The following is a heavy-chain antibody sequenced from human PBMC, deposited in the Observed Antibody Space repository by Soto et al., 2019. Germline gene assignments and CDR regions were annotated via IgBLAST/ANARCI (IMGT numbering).Heavy chain of an antibody. V-gene: IGHV3-23*01. CDR3: AKDRSYDPRGYFPHFHYGMDL. D-gene: IGHD3-22*01. CDR2: ISVPGGNK. J-gene: IGHJ6*02. CDR1: GFTFSDYA. Sequence: DVQLLESGGGLAQPGGSLRLSCAASGFTFSDYAISWVRQAPGKGLEWVSVISVPGGNKYYADPVKGRFTISGDKSTNTVYLHMDGLRAEDAAVYYCAKDRSYDPRGYFPHFHYGMDLWGQGTTVTVS.